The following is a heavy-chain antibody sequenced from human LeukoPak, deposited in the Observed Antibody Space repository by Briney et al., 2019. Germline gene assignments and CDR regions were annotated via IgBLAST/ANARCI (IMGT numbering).Heavy chain of an antibody. J-gene: IGHJ4*02. D-gene: IGHD3-9*01. Sequence: GGSLRLSCAASGFTFSSYGMHWVRQAPGKGLEWVAFIRYDGSNKYYADSVKGRFTISRDNSKNTLYLQMNSLRPEDTAVYYCAKDRYYDILTGYIDYWGQGTLVTVSS. CDR3: AKDRYYDILTGYIDY. V-gene: IGHV3-30*02. CDR2: IRYDGSNK. CDR1: GFTFSSYG.